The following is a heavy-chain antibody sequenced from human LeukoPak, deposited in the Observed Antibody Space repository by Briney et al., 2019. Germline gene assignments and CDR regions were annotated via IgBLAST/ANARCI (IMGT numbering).Heavy chain of an antibody. V-gene: IGHV3-48*04. D-gene: IGHD4-17*01. CDR3: VVLSGGHDYGDSLPDY. J-gene: IGHJ4*02. CDR1: GFTFSSYS. CDR2: ISSSSSTI. Sequence: PGGSLRLSCAASGFTFSSYSMNWVRQAPGKGLEWVSYISSSSSTIYYADSVKGRFTISRDNAKNSLYLQMNSLRAEDTAVYYCVVLSGGHDYGDSLPDYWGQGTLVTVSS.